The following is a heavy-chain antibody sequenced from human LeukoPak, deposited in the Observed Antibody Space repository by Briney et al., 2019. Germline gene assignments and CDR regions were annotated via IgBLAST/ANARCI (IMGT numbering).Heavy chain of an antibody. D-gene: IGHD3-22*01. J-gene: IGHJ4*02. CDR3: ETVRPSRRYDSSGYYYPLFDY. V-gene: IGHV1-24*01. CDR2: FDPEDGET. CDR1: GYTLTELS. Sequence: ASVKVSCKVSGYTLTELSMHWVRQAPGKGHEWMGGFDPEDGETIYSQKFQGRVTMTEDTSTDTAYMELSSLRSEDTAVYYCETVRPSRRYDSSGYYYPLFDYWGQGTLVTVSS.